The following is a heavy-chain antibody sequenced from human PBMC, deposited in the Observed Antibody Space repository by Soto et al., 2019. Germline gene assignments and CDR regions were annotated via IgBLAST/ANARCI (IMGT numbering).Heavy chain of an antibody. V-gene: IGHV3-23*01. CDR1: GFTFSSYA. CDR2: ISGSGGST. Sequence: GGSLRLSCAASGFTFSSYAMSWVRQAPGKGLEWVSAISGSGGSTYYADSVKGRFTISRDNSKNTLYLQMNSLRAEDTAVYYCAKDPDYDFWSGNWFDPWGQGTLVTVSS. D-gene: IGHD3-3*01. CDR3: AKDPDYDFWSGNWFDP. J-gene: IGHJ5*02.